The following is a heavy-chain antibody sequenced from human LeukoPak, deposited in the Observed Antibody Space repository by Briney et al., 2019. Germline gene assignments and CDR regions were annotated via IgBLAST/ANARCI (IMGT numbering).Heavy chain of an antibody. Sequence: GGSLRLSCAASGFIFSSYWMSWVRQAPGKGLEWVANIKEDGSEKYYVDSVKGRFTISRDNAKNSLYLQTNSLRAEDTAVYYCARAVTSTEGYWGQGTLVTVSS. V-gene: IGHV3-7*03. CDR3: ARAVTSTEGY. CDR2: IKEDGSEK. CDR1: GFIFSSYW. D-gene: IGHD4-17*01. J-gene: IGHJ4*02.